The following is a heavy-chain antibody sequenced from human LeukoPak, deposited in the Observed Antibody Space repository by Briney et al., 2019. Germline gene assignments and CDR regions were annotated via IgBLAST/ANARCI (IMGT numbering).Heavy chain of an antibody. V-gene: IGHV3-53*01. CDR1: EFTVSSSY. CDR3: ARGGYGSGYDPMGNRPFQH. D-gene: IGHD3-10*01. Sequence: GGSLRLSCAASEFTVSSSYMTWVRQAPGKGLEWVSIIYSVRTTHYADSVKGRFTISRDNSKNTLYLHMDNLRAEDTAVYYCARGGYGSGYDPMGNRPFQHWGQGTLVTVSS. CDR2: IYSVRTT. J-gene: IGHJ1*01.